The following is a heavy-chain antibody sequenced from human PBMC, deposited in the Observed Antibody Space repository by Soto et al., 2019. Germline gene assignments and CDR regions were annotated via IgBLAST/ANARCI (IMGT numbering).Heavy chain of an antibody. CDR3: ARDRAAAPDGMDV. CDR2: ISSSSSYI. CDR1: GFTFSSYS. D-gene: IGHD6-13*01. Sequence: EVQLVESGGGLVKPGGSLRLSCAASGFTFSSYSMNWVRQAPGKGLEWVSSISSSSSYIYYAGSVKGRFTISRDNAKNSLYLQMNSLRAEDTAVYYCARDRAAAPDGMDVWGQGTTVTVSS. V-gene: IGHV3-21*01. J-gene: IGHJ6*02.